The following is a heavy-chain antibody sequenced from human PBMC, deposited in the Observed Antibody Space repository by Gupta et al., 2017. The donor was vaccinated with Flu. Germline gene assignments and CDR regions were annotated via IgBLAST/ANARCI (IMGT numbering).Heavy chain of an antibody. D-gene: IGHD6-19*01. CDR1: GFTFSNAW. CDR3: TTAPYVRVAGTGAGFDY. J-gene: IGHJ4*02. V-gene: IGHV3-15*01. CDR2: IKSKTDGGTT. Sequence: EVQLVESGGGLVKPGGSLRLSCAASGFTFSNAWMIWVRQAPGKGLEWVGRIKSKTDGGTTDYAAPVKGRFTISRDDSKNTLYLQMNSLKTENTAVYYCTTAPYVRVAGTGAGFDYWGQGTLVTVSS.